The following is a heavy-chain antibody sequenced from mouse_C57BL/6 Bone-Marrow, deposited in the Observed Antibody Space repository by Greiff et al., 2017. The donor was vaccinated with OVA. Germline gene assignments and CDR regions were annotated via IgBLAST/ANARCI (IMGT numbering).Heavy chain of an antibody. V-gene: IGHV5-4*01. Sequence: EVNVVESGGGLVKPGGSLKLSCAASGFTFSSYAMSWVRQTPEKRLEWVATISDGGSYTYYPDNVKGRFTISRDNATNNLYLQMRHLKSEDTAMYYCARDRRGWWLPAWFAYWGQGTLVTVSA. J-gene: IGHJ3*01. CDR1: GFTFSSYA. D-gene: IGHD2-3*01. CDR3: ARDRRGWWLPAWFAY. CDR2: ISDGGSYT.